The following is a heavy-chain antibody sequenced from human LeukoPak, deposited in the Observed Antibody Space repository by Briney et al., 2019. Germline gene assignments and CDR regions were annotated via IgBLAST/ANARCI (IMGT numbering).Heavy chain of an antibody. D-gene: IGHD3-10*01. V-gene: IGHV3-48*01. Sequence: GGSLRLSCAASGFTFSSYSMNWVRQAPGKGLEWVSYISSSSSTIYYADSVKGRFTISRDNAKNSLYLQMNSLRAEDTAVYYCAREILPMVRGVVRGSFDYWGQGTLVTVSS. CDR3: AREILPMVRGVVRGSFDY. J-gene: IGHJ4*02. CDR1: GFTFSSYS. CDR2: ISSSSSTI.